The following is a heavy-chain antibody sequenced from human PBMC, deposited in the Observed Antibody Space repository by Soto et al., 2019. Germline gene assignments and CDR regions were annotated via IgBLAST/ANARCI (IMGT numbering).Heavy chain of an antibody. J-gene: IGHJ5*02. CDR3: ARIGLPHNWFDP. CDR1: GFTFSSYA. V-gene: IGHV3-30-3*01. D-gene: IGHD2-15*01. Sequence: QVQLVESGGGVVQPGRSLRLSCAASGFTFSSYAMHWVRQAPGKGLEWVAVISYDGSNKYYADSVKGRFTISRDNSKNTLDLQMNSLRAEDTAVYYCARIGLPHNWFDPWGQGTLVTVSS. CDR2: ISYDGSNK.